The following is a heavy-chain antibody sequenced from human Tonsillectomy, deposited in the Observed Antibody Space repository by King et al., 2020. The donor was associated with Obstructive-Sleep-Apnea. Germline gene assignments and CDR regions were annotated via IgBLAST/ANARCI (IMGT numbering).Heavy chain of an antibody. CDR1: GYTFSGYY. D-gene: IGHD2-8*01. CDR3: SGSKGYCSNGVCSSDYYYGLDV. J-gene: IGHJ6*02. V-gene: IGHV1-2*04. Sequence: VQLVESGAEVKKPGASVKVSCKASGYTFSGYYMHWVRQAPGQGLEWMGWINANTGGSNYAQKFQGWFTMTRDTSISTAYMELSRLRSDDTAVYYCSGSKGYCSNGVCSSDYYYGLDVWGQGTTVTVSS. CDR2: INANTGGS.